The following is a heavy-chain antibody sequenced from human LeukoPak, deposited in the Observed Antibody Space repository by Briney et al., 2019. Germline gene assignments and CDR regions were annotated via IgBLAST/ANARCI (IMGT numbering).Heavy chain of an antibody. CDR2: INQDGSGK. J-gene: IGHJ2*01. V-gene: IGHV3-7*01. Sequence: GGSLRLSCAASGFTFSDYYMSWIRQAPGKGLEWVANINQDGSGKYYVDSVKGRFTISSDNAKNSLYLQMNSLRAEDTAVYYCARVVGAGYFDLWGRGTLVTVSS. CDR1: GFTFSDYY. D-gene: IGHD1-26*01. CDR3: ARVVGAGYFDL.